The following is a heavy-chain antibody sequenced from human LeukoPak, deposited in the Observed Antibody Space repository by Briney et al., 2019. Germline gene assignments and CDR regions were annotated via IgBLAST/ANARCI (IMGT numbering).Heavy chain of an antibody. Sequence: PGGSLRLSCADSGFTFSSYWISWVRQAPGKGLEWVANINQDGSEKYYVDSVRGRFTISRDNAKNSLYLQMNSLRAEDTAVYYCAISSPVATVGYWDQGTLVTVSS. CDR1: GFTFSSYW. D-gene: IGHD4-23*01. V-gene: IGHV3-7*01. CDR3: AISSPVATVGY. J-gene: IGHJ4*02. CDR2: INQDGSEK.